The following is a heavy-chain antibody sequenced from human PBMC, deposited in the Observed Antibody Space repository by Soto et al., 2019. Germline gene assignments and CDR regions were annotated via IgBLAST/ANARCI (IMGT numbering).Heavy chain of an antibody. CDR1: GGDLRNSG. Sequence: QVHLVQSGAEMKKPGSSVKVSCKVSGGDLRNSGISWVRQAPGQGLEWMGGIFPLLAMVDYSQKFQGRVTITADESTNTAYMDLGSLRSEDTAVYDCAKEDGAGFKSWGQGTLVIVSS. J-gene: IGHJ4*02. D-gene: IGHD1-26*01. CDR3: AKEDGAGFKS. V-gene: IGHV1-69*04. CDR2: IFPLLAMV.